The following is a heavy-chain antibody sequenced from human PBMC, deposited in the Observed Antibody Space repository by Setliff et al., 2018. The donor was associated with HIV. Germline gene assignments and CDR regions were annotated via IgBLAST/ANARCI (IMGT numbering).Heavy chain of an antibody. CDR3: ARQPNNDGEYSSGWYAGNWCDP. V-gene: IGHV4-39*01. D-gene: IGHD6-19*01. Sequence: SETLSLTCTVSGGSISSSSYYWGWIRQPPGKGLEWIGSIYYSGSTYYNPSLKSRVTISVDTSKNQFSLKLSSVTAADTAVYYCARQPNNDGEYSSGWYAGNWCDPWGQGTRVTVSS. CDR1: GGSISSSSYY. CDR2: IYYSGST. J-gene: IGHJ5*02.